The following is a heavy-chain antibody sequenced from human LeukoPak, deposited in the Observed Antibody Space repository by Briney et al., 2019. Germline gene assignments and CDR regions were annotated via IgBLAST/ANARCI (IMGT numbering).Heavy chain of an antibody. D-gene: IGHD6-19*01. CDR3: ARNSGWYGVS. V-gene: IGHV4-39*07. Sequence: SETLSLTCTVSDGSISSSSYYWGWIRQPPGKGLEWIGSIYYSGSTYYNPSLKSRVTISVDTSKNQFSLKLSSVTAADTAVYYCARNSGWYGVSWGQGTLVTVSS. CDR2: IYYSGST. CDR1: DGSISSSSYY. J-gene: IGHJ4*02.